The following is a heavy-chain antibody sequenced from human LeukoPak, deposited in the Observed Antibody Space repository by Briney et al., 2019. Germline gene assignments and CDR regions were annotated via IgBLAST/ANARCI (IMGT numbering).Heavy chain of an antibody. CDR2: INQDGSEM. CDR3: ARDQGSMIVVRTTSWYFDL. CDR1: GSTFSNYW. D-gene: IGHD3-22*01. J-gene: IGHJ2*01. V-gene: IGHV3-7*01. Sequence: GGSLRLSCAASGSTFSNYWMSWVRHAPGQELKGLANINQDGSEMYYVDSEKSRFTIAKDNGKNSLYLQINSLRADDTAVYYCARDQGSMIVVRTTSWYFDLWGRGTLVTVSS.